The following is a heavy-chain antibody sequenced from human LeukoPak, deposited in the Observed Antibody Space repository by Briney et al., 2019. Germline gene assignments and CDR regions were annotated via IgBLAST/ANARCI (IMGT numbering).Heavy chain of an antibody. CDR1: GYSFTSQD. V-gene: IGHV1-3*03. J-gene: IGHJ4*02. CDR2: INPGNGDT. Sequence: GASVKVSCKASGYSFTSQDMHWVRQAPGQSLEWMGCINPGNGDTKYSQEFQGRVTITRDKSATTAYMELSSLRSDDMAVYYCTLYNYWGQGTLVTVSS. D-gene: IGHD2-2*02. CDR3: TLYNY.